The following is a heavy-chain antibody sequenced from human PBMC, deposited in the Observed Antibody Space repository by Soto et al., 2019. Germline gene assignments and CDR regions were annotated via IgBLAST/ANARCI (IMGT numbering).Heavy chain of an antibody. CDR2: ISHDGGDE. D-gene: IGHD6-19*01. J-gene: IGHJ4*02. CDR3: ALFGSASVWSDY. CDR1: GFTFSSNA. Sequence: QVQLVESGGGGVQPGRSLRLSCVASGFTFSSNAMPWVRQAPGKGLEWVATISHDGGDEYYADPVKGRFTISRDNSKNMLYLQMNSLRPEDTAVYYCALFGSASVWSDYWGQGTLVTVSS. V-gene: IGHV3-30-3*01.